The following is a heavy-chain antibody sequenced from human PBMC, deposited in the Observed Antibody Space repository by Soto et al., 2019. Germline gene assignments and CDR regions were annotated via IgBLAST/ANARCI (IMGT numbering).Heavy chain of an antibody. D-gene: IGHD3-10*01. CDR3: AREGTGGSGISSMDV. J-gene: IGHJ6*02. CDR1: GFIFSKHT. CDR2: IWYDGSNK. V-gene: IGHV3-33*01. Sequence: QVQLVESGGGVVQPERSLKLSCAASGFIFSKHTMHWVRQAPGKGLEWVAFIWYDGSNKCYGDSVKGRFAISRDNSKNTLYLQMNSLRAEDTAVYYCAREGTGGSGISSMDVWGQGTTVTVSS.